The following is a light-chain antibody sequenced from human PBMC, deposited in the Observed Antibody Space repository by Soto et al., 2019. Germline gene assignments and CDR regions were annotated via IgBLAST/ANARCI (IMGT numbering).Light chain of an antibody. CDR1: SSDVGGYNY. V-gene: IGLV2-8*01. Sequence: QSARTQPPSATGSPGQSVTISCTGTSSDVGGYNYVSWYQQHPGKAPKLMIYEVSKRPSGVPDRFSGSKSGNTASLTVSGLQAEDEADYYCSSYEGSNTFVFGTGTKVTVL. CDR3: SSYEGSNTFV. CDR2: EVS. J-gene: IGLJ1*01.